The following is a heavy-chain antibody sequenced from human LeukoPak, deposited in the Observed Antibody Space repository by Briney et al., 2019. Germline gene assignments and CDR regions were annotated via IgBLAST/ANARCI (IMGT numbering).Heavy chain of an antibody. Sequence: GGSLRLSCAVSGLTFSSNVMTWVRQAPAGKGLEWVSVITEYGSNTYYADSVKGRFTISRDNSKNTLYLQMNSLRAEDTAVYYCAKDLVIDYWGQGTLVTVSS. CDR3: AKDLVIDY. J-gene: IGHJ4*02. D-gene: IGHD3-16*02. CDR2: ITEYGSNT. CDR1: GLTFSSNV. V-gene: IGHV3-23*01.